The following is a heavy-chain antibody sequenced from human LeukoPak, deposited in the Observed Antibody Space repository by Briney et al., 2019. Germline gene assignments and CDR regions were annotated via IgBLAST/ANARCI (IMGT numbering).Heavy chain of an antibody. V-gene: IGHV3-30*18. CDR2: ISYDGSNK. CDR1: GFTFSSYG. J-gene: IGHJ4*02. Sequence: GGSLRLSCAASGFTFSSYGMHWVRQAPGKGLEWVAVISYDGSNKYYADSVKGRFTISRDNSKNTLYLQMNSLRAEDTAVYYCAKDTRYSRSYYFVFDYWGQGTLVTVSS. D-gene: IGHD1-26*01. CDR3: AKDTRYSRSYYFVFDY.